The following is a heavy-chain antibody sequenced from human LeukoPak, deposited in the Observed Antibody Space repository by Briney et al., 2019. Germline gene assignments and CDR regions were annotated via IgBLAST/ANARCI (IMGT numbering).Heavy chain of an antibody. Sequence: PGASLRLSCAASGFTFSSYAMSWVRQAPGKGLEWVSAISGSGGSTYYADSVKGRFTISRDNSKNTLYLQMNSLRAEDTTVYYCAKDLEFSTVTTFRIWGQGTMVTVSS. D-gene: IGHD4-17*01. CDR3: AKDLEFSTVTTFRI. V-gene: IGHV3-23*01. J-gene: IGHJ3*02. CDR1: GFTFSSYA. CDR2: ISGSGGST.